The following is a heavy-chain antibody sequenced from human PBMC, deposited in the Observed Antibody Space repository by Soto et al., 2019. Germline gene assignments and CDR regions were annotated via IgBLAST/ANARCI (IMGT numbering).Heavy chain of an antibody. J-gene: IGHJ4*02. CDR2: IYSGGST. CDR1: GFTVSSNY. Sequence: EVQLVESGGGLVQPGGSLRLSCAASGFTVSSNYMSWVRRAPGKGLEWVSVIYSGGSTYYADSVKGRFTISRHNSKNTLYLQMNSLRAEDTAVYYCARAGYSRAYYFDYWGQGTLVTVSS. V-gene: IGHV3-53*04. CDR3: ARAGYSRAYYFDY. D-gene: IGHD5-12*01.